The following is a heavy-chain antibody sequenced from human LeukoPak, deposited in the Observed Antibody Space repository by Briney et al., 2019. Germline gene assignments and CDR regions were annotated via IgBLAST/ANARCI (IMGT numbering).Heavy chain of an antibody. CDR2: AGTATDT. CDR3: AKEGSRRRFDFDS. D-gene: IGHD3-16*01. J-gene: IGHJ4*02. Sequence: PGGSLRLSCAASGFTFSNFAMSWFRQAPGRGLEWVSAAGTATDTSYADSVKGRFTISRDKSKNTLYLQMNSLGAEDTAVYYCAKEGSRRRFDFDSWGRGTLVTVSS. V-gene: IGHV3-23*01. CDR1: GFTFSNFA.